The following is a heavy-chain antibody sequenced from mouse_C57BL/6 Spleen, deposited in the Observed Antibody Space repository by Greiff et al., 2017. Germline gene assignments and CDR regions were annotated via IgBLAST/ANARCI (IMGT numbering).Heavy chain of an antibody. Sequence: QVQLQQPGAELVKPGASVKLSCKASGYTFTSYWMHWVKQRPGQGLEWIGMIHPNSGSTNYNEKFKSKATLTVDKSSSTAYMQLSSLTSEDSAVYYCARWRSPFYAMDYWGQGTSVTVSS. CDR1: GYTFTSYW. CDR3: ARWRSPFYAMDY. V-gene: IGHV1-64*01. J-gene: IGHJ4*01. CDR2: IHPNSGST.